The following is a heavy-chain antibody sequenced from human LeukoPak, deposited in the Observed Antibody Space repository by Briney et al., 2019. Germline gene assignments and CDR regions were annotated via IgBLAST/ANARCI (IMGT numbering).Heavy chain of an antibody. CDR3: ARPGSGSYYGHYYYYMDV. D-gene: IGHD3-10*01. V-gene: IGHV1-69*05. CDR2: IIPIFGTA. CDR1: GGTFSSYA. Sequence: SVKVSCKASGGTFSSYAISWVRQAPGQGLEWMGRIIPIFGTANYAQKFQGRVTITTDESTSTAYMELSSLRSEDTAVYYCARPGSGSYYGHYYYYMDVWGKGTTVTVSS. J-gene: IGHJ6*03.